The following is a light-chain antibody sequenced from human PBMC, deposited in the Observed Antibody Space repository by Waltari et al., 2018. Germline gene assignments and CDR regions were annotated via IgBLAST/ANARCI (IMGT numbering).Light chain of an antibody. V-gene: IGLV1-40*01. CDR1: SPNVGPGYD. J-gene: IGLJ2*01. CDR2: GDN. CDR3: QSHDSSLRWV. Sequence: SVLTQPPSVSGAPGQRVTISCTGSSPNVGPGYDVHWYQQLPGTAPKVLIYGDNNRPSGVPDRFSASKSGTSASLAITGLQAEDEADYYCQSHDSSLRWVFGGGTKLTVL.